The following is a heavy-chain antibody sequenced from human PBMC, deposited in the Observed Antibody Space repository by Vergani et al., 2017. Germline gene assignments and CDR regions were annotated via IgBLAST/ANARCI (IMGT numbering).Heavy chain of an antibody. Sequence: VQLVESGGGVVQPGGSLRLSCAASGFTFSSYSMNWVRQAPGKGLEWVSYISSSSSTIYYADSVKGRFTISRDNAKNSLYLQMNSLRAEDTAVYYCARGGSWYYPDNLNWFDPWGQGTLVTVSS. D-gene: IGHD6-13*01. V-gene: IGHV3-48*01. J-gene: IGHJ5*02. CDR2: ISSSSSTI. CDR1: GFTFSSYS. CDR3: ARGGSWYYPDNLNWFDP.